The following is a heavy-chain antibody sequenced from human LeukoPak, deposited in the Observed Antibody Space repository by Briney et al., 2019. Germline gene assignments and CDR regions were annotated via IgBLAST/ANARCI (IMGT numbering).Heavy chain of an antibody. CDR1: GYTFTSYY. CDR3: ARDKRTYYDFWSGPPGDY. Sequence: GASVKVSCKASGYTFTSYYMHWVRQAPGQGLEWMGIINPSGGSTSYAQKLQGRVTMTTDTSTSTAYMELRSLRSDDTAVYYCARDKRTYYDFWSGPPGDYWGQGTLVTVSS. CDR2: INPSGGST. J-gene: IGHJ4*02. V-gene: IGHV1-46*01. D-gene: IGHD3-3*01.